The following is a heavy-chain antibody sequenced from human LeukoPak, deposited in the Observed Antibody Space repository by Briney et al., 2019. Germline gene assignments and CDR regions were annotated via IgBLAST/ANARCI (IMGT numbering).Heavy chain of an antibody. J-gene: IGHJ4*02. D-gene: IGHD3-3*01. CDR2: IYYSGST. CDR1: GGSTSSYY. V-gene: IGHV4-59*01. Sequence: SETLSLTCTVSGGSTSSYYWSWIRQPPGKGLEWIGYIYYSGSTNYNPSLKSRVTISVDTSKNQFSLKLSSVTAADTAVYYCATFDFWSGYHDYWGQGTLVTVSS. CDR3: ATFDFWSGYHDY.